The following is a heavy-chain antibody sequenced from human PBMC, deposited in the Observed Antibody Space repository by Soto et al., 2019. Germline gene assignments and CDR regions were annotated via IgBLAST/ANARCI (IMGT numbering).Heavy chain of an antibody. CDR1: GGTFSSYT. D-gene: IGHD6-19*01. Sequence: QVQLVQSGAEVKKPGSSVKVSCKASGGTFSSYTISWVRQAPGQGLEWMGRIIPILGIANYAQKFQGRVTXTXDXSTSTAYMELSSLRSEDTAVYYCARDRGGSSGWFDYWGQGTLVTVSS. CDR3: ARDRGGSSGWFDY. CDR2: IIPILGIA. V-gene: IGHV1-69*08. J-gene: IGHJ4*02.